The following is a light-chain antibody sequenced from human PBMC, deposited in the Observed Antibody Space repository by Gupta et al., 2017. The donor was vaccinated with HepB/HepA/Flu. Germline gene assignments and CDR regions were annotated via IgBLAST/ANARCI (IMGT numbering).Light chain of an antibody. V-gene: IGLV3-27*01. J-gene: IGLJ3*02. CDR1: VLAKKY. CDR3: YSAADNSWV. Sequence: SYELTHPSSVSVSPGQTPRITCSGAVLAKKYARWFQQKPGQAPVLVIYKDSERPSGIPERFSGSSSGTTVTLTISGAQVEDEADYYCYSAADNSWVFGGGTKLTVL. CDR2: KDS.